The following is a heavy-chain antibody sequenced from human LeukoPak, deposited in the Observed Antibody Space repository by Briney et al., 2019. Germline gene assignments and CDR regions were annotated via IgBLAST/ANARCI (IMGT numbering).Heavy chain of an antibody. CDR1: GFTFSDYY. V-gene: IGHV3-11*01. CDR3: ARGLWFGELLPLDY. D-gene: IGHD3-10*01. J-gene: IGHJ4*02. Sequence: GGSLRLSCAASGFTFSDYYMSWIRQAPGKGLEWVSYISSSGSTIYYADSVKGRFTISRGNAKNSLYLQMNSLRAEDTAVYYCARGLWFGELLPLDYWGQGTLVTVSS. CDR2: ISSSGSTI.